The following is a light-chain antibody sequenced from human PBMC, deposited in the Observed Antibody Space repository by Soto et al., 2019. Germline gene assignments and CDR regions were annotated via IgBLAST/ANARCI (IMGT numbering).Light chain of an antibody. J-gene: IGLJ2*01. CDR3: CSYTSSTTPL. CDR2: DVS. Sequence: QSVLTQPASVSGSPGQAITISCTGSSSDVGGYHYASWYQQYPVEAPKLVISDVSNRPSGVSNRFSGSKSGNTASLTISGLQAEDEADYYCCSYTSSTTPLFGGGTKVTVL. V-gene: IGLV2-14*01. CDR1: SSDVGGYHY.